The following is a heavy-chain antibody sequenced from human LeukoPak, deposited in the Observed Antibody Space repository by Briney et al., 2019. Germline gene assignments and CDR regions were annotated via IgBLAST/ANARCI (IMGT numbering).Heavy chain of an antibody. CDR1: GGSISSSCYF. CDR2: IYYGGTT. Sequence: PSETLSLTCTVSGGSISSSCYFWGRIRQPPGTGLEWIGSIYYGGTTYYNPSLKSRVTISVDTSKNQFSLNLSSVTATDTAVYYCARHDGRGGATMSALDYWGRGTLVTVSS. D-gene: IGHD4/OR15-4a*01. CDR3: ARHDGRGGATMSALDY. V-gene: IGHV4-39*01. J-gene: IGHJ4*02.